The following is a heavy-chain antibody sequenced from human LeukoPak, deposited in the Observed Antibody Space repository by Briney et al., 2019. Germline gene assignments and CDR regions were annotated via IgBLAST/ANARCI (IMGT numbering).Heavy chain of an antibody. V-gene: IGHV3-11*06. CDR1: GFTFSDYY. CDR2: ISSSSSYT. D-gene: IGHD2-21*02. J-gene: IGHJ4*02. CDR3: ARAPPYCGGDCPSPPGGY. Sequence: KPGGSLRLSCAASGFTFSDYYMSWIRQAPGKGLEWVSYISSSSSYTNYADSVKGRFTISRDNAKNTLYLQMNSLGAEDTAVYYCARAPPYCGGDCPSPPGGYWGQGTLVSVSS.